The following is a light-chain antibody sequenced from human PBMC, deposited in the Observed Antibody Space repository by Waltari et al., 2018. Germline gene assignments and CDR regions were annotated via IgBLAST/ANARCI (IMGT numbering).Light chain of an antibody. CDR3: QYYNSAPRT. J-gene: IGKJ1*01. Sequence: VVLTQSPGTLSLSPGESATLSCRASEKITSSYIAWDQHKPGQAPRLLIYTASYRATGVPDRFSGSGSGTDFVLTISRLEPEDFAVYYCQYYNSAPRTFGQGTKVEIK. V-gene: IGKV3-20*01. CDR1: EKITSSY. CDR2: TAS.